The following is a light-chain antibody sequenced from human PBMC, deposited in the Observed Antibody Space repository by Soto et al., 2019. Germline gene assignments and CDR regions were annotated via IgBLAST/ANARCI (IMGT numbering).Light chain of an antibody. CDR3: SSYAGSNILYV. J-gene: IGLJ1*01. CDR1: SSDVGLYNY. V-gene: IGLV2-8*01. CDR2: EVT. Sequence: QSVLTQPPSASGSPGQSVTISCTGTSSDVGLYNYVSWYQQHPGKAPKLVIYEVTKRPSGVPDRFSGSKSGNTASLTVSGLRAEDEADCYCSSYAGSNILYVFGTGTKVTVL.